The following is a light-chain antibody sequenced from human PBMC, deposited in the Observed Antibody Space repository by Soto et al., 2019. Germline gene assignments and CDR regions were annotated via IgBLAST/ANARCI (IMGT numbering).Light chain of an antibody. Sequence: DIQMTQSPSTLSASVGDRVTITCRASQSISSWLAWYQQKPGKAPKLLIYKASSLESGVPSRFSGSGSGTEFTLTISSLQPDDFATYYCQQYNSYPLTFGGGTWVEIK. CDR3: QQYNSYPLT. CDR2: KAS. V-gene: IGKV1-5*03. J-gene: IGKJ4*01. CDR1: QSISSW.